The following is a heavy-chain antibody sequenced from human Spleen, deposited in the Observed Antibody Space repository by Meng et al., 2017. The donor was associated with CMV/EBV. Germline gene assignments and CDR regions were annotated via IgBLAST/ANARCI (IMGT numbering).Heavy chain of an antibody. D-gene: IGHD1-26*01. Sequence: SVKVSCQASGGTLTGFSFDWVRQAPGQGLEWMGRIIPVFDKTNYARRFQGRVTIAADKSTGVVHMELTSLRFEDTAVYYCARAPNSGGYYTDVWGPGTLVTVSS. CDR2: IIPVFDKT. J-gene: IGHJ6*03. CDR1: GGTLTGFS. CDR3: ARAPNSGGYYTDV. V-gene: IGHV1-69*08.